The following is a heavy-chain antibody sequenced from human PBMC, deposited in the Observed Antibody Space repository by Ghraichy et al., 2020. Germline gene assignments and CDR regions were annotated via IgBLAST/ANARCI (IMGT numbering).Heavy chain of an antibody. CDR1: GFTLDYAW. CDR2: IKSKTDGGTT. V-gene: IGHV3-15*01. D-gene: IGHD3-16*02. CDR3: TQGSRISSSSYYYYVMDV. Sequence: GVSLRLSCAASGFTLDYAWMSWVRQAPGKGLEWVGRIKSKTDGGTTDYAAPVKGRFTISRDDSKNTLYLQMNSLTTEDTAVYYCTQGSRISSSSYYYYVMDVWGQGTTVTVSS. J-gene: IGHJ6*02.